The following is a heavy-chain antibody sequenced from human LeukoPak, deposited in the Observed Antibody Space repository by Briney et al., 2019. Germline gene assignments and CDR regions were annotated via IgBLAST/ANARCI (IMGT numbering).Heavy chain of an antibody. CDR1: GGSISSYY. CDR2: IYYCGST. Sequence: SETLSLTCTVSGGSISSYYWSWIRQPPGKGLEWIGYIYYCGSTNYNPSLKSRVTISVDTSKNQFSLKLSSVTAADTAVYYCARSKGGAVAARPHHFDYWGQGTLVTVSS. D-gene: IGHD6-6*01. CDR3: ARSKGGAVAARPHHFDY. V-gene: IGHV4-59*12. J-gene: IGHJ4*02.